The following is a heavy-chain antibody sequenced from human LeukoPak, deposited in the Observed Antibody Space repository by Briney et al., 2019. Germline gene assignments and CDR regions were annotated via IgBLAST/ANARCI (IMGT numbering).Heavy chain of an antibody. D-gene: IGHD2-2*02. CDR3: ARVVVVPAAIASAFDI. CDR2: IYYSGST. CDR1: GGSMSSYY. V-gene: IGHV4-59*01. Sequence: PSETLSLTCTVSGGSMSSYYWSWIRQPPGKGLEWIGYIYYSGSTNYNPSLKSRVTISVDTSKNQFSLKLSSVTAADTAVYYCARVVVVPAAIASAFDIWGQGTMVTVSS. J-gene: IGHJ3*02.